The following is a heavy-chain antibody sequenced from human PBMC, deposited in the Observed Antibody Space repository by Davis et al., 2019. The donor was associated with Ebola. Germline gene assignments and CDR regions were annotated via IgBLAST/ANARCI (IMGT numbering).Heavy chain of an antibody. V-gene: IGHV5-51*01. J-gene: IGHJ4*02. CDR1: GYSFTSYW. D-gene: IGHD3-22*01. Sequence: GESLKISCKGSGYSFTSYWIGWVRQMPGKGLEWMGIIYPGDSDTRYSPSFEGQVTISVDRSITTAYLQWSSLRASDTAIYYCARQESLYGSIDYWGQGALVTVAS. CDR3: ARQESLYGSIDY. CDR2: IYPGDSDT.